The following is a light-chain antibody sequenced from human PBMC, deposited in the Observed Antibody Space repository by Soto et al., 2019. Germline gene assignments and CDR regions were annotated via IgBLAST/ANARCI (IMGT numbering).Light chain of an antibody. CDR1: QSVSGD. J-gene: IGKJ5*01. Sequence: EIVLTQSPATLSVCPGERATLSCRASQSVSGDLAWYHHKPGQAPRLLIYDASTRALDTPARFAGSGAGTEFTLTISSLQSEDFAVYFCQQYNNWPITFGQGTRLEI. CDR2: DAS. CDR3: QQYNNWPIT. V-gene: IGKV3-15*01.